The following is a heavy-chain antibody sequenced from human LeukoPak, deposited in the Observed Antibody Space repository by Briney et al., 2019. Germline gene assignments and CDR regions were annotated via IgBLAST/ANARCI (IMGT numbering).Heavy chain of an antibody. CDR3: VRDGDYTYASVGYYYYGMDV. J-gene: IGHJ6*02. Sequence: GGSLRLSCAASGFTFSSYSMNWVRQAPGKGLEWVSYISSSSSTIYYADSVKGRFTISRDNAKNSLYLQMNSLKAEDTAVYYCVRDGDYTYASVGYYYYGMDVWGQGTTVTVSS. CDR2: ISSSSSTI. D-gene: IGHD5-18*01. V-gene: IGHV3-48*01. CDR1: GFTFSSYS.